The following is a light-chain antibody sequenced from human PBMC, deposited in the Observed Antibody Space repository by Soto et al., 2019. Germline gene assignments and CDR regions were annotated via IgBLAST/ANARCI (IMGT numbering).Light chain of an antibody. CDR3: QQYNTYST. CDR2: DAS. CDR1: QGISNY. Sequence: DIQMTQSPSSLSASVGDRVTITCRASQGISNYLAWYQQKPGKVPKLLIYDASSLKSGVPSRFSGSGSGTEFTLTISSLQPDDFATYYCQQYNTYSTFGQGTRLEIK. V-gene: IGKV1-16*01. J-gene: IGKJ5*01.